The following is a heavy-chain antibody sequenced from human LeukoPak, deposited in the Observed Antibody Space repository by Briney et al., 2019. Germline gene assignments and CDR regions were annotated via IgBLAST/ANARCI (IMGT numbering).Heavy chain of an antibody. V-gene: IGHV3-74*01. CDR3: AREAFYSSGWLSLFGY. Sequence: PGGSLRLSCAASGFAFSSYWMHWVRQAPGKGLVWVARINSDGTMTNYGDSVRGRFTISRDNAKNTLYLQMNSLRAEDTAVYFCAREAFYSSGWLSLFGYWGQGTLVTVSS. J-gene: IGHJ4*02. CDR1: GFAFSSYW. D-gene: IGHD6-19*01. CDR2: INSDGTMT.